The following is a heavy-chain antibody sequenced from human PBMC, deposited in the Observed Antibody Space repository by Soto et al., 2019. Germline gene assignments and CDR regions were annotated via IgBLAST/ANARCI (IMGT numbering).Heavy chain of an antibody. CDR3: ARVLQGGTRNYYYYYMDV. CDR1: GFTFRSYN. CDR2: INTRSSIT. Sequence: EVQLVESGGGLVQSGGSLRLSCAASGFTFRSYNINWVRQAPGKGLEWISYINTRSSITFHADSVKGRFTISTDNAKNSLYLQMNSLRAEDTAVYYCARVLQGGTRNYYYYYMDVWGMGTTVTVSS. D-gene: IGHD1-26*01. J-gene: IGHJ6*03. V-gene: IGHV3-48*01.